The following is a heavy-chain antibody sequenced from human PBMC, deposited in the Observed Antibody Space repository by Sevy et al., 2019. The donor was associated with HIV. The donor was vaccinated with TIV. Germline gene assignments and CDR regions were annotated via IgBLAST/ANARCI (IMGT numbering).Heavy chain of an antibody. CDR1: GYSFTGYW. D-gene: IGHD6-25*01. CDR3: ARKGGYSNSPNFDY. Sequence: GESLKISCQVSGYSFTGYWIAWVRQMPGKGLEYMGFIYPGDSDTRYSPSFQGQVTISADKSLNTAFLQWSSLQASDTATYYCARKGGYSNSPNFDYWGQRTAVTVSS. CDR2: IYPGDSDT. J-gene: IGHJ4*02. V-gene: IGHV5-51*01.